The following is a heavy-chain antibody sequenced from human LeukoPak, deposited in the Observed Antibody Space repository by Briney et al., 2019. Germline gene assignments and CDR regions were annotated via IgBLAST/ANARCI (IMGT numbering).Heavy chain of an antibody. CDR2: IYYSGST. D-gene: IGHD4-17*01. Sequence: SETLSLTCAVYGVSFSSYYWSWIRQPPGKGLEWIGYIYYSGSTNYNPSLKSRVTISVDTSKNQFSLKLSSVTAADTAVYYCARDFGDYIRDDAFDIWGQGTMVTVSS. CDR3: ARDFGDYIRDDAFDI. V-gene: IGHV4-59*01. CDR1: GVSFSSYY. J-gene: IGHJ3*02.